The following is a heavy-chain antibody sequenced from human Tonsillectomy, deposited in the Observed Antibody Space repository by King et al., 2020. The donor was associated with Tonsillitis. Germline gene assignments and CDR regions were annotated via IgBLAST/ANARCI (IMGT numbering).Heavy chain of an antibody. V-gene: IGHV4-39*01. Sequence: QLQESGPGLVKPSETLSLTCTVSGGSITTSTYYWGWIRQPPGKGLEWIGGICCSGATDYNPSLKSRVTISEDRSKNEFSLKVTSVTAADTAVYYCARYVVGSMQDYWGQGTLVTVSS. CDR1: GGSITTSTYY. D-gene: IGHD1-26*01. CDR3: ARYVVGSMQDY. CDR2: ICCSGAT. J-gene: IGHJ4*02.